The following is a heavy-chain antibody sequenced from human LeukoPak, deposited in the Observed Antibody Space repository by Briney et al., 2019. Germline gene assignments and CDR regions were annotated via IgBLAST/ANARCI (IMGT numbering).Heavy chain of an antibody. CDR3: AKVVSGNLYSPCD. V-gene: IGHV3-23*01. CDR1: GFTFSSYA. D-gene: IGHD3-10*01. Sequence: SGGSQRLSCAASGFTFSSYAMSWVRQAPGKGLEWVSAISGSGGSTYYAESVKGRFTISRDNSKNTLYLQMNSLRAEDTAVYYCAKVVSGNLYSPCDWGQGTLVTVSS. J-gene: IGHJ4*02. CDR2: ISGSGGST.